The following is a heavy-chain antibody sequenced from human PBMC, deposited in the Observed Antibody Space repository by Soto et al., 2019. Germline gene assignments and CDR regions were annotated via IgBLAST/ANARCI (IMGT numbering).Heavy chain of an antibody. Sequence: GGSLRLSCAASGFTFSSYAMSWVRQAPGKGLEWVSAISGSGGSTYYADSVKGRFTISRDNSKNTLYPQMNSLRAEDTAVYYCAKLRWFGEFIFDYWGQGTLVTVSS. CDR1: GFTFSSYA. CDR2: ISGSGGST. D-gene: IGHD3-10*01. V-gene: IGHV3-23*01. J-gene: IGHJ4*02. CDR3: AKLRWFGEFIFDY.